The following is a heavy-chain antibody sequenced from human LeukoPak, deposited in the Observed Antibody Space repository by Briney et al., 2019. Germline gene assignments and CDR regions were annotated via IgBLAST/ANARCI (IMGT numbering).Heavy chain of an antibody. Sequence: PGGSLRLSCAASGFTFSSYAMSWVRQAPGKGLEWVSAISGSGGSTYYADSVKGRFTISRDNSKNTLYLQMNSLRAEDTAVYYCASEANPYCGGDCYSRVFDYWGQGTLVTVSS. CDR2: ISGSGGST. CDR3: ASEANPYCGGDCYSRVFDY. J-gene: IGHJ4*02. D-gene: IGHD2-21*02. V-gene: IGHV3-23*01. CDR1: GFTFSSYA.